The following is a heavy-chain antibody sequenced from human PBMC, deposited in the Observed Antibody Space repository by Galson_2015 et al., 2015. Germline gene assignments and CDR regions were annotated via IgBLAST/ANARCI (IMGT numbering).Heavy chain of an antibody. D-gene: IGHD3-3*01. J-gene: IGHJ4*02. V-gene: IGHV3-21*01. CDR3: ARRILDYDCWSGYYPTNFDY. CDR2: ISSTTTYI. Sequence: SLRLSCAASEFTFSSYYMSWVRQAPGKGLEWVSSISSTTTYIYYADSVKGRFTISRDNAKNSLYLQMNSLGAEDTAVYYCARRILDYDCWSGYYPTNFDYWGQGTLVTVSS. CDR1: EFTFSSYY.